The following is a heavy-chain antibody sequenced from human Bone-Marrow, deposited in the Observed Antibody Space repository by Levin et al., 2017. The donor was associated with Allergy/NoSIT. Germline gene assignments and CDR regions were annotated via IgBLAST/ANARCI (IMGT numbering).Heavy chain of an antibody. CDR2: LSDYGGRP. D-gene: IGHD4-11*01. CDR3: ARAPGYRNYGKYYFDF. CDR1: GFTFSSYW. Sequence: GASVKVSCAASGFTFSSYWMSWVRQVPGKGLVWASRLSDYGGRPMYADSVKGRFTIPRDNAKNTLYLQMNSLRAEDTAVYYCARAPGYRNYGKYYFDFWGQGTLVTVSS. J-gene: IGHJ4*02. V-gene: IGHV3-74*03.